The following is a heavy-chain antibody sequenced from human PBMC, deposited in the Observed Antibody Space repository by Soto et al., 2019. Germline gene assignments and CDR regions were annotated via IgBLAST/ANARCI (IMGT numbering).Heavy chain of an antibody. D-gene: IGHD3-22*01. CDR3: ARWHYYDSSGYYSMPLGYFDY. J-gene: IGHJ4*02. V-gene: IGHV5-51*01. CDR1: GYSFTSYW. CDR2: IYPGDSDT. Sequence: GESLKISCKGSGYSFTSYWIGWVRQMPGKGLEWMGIIYPGDSDTRYSLSFQGQVTISADKSISTAYLQWSSLKASDTAMFYCARWHYYDSSGYYSMPLGYFDYWGQGTLVTVSS.